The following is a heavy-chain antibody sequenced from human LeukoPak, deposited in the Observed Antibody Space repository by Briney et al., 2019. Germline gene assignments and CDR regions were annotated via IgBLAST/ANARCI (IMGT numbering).Heavy chain of an antibody. Sequence: AGGSLRLSCAASGFTFDDYAMHWVRQAPGKGLEWVSLISGDGGSTYYADSVKGRFTISRDNSKNTLYLQMSSLRDDDTAVYYCVRGVGVSRFNYLDPWGQGTLVIVSS. V-gene: IGHV3-43*02. J-gene: IGHJ5*02. CDR2: ISGDGGST. D-gene: IGHD1-7*01. CDR3: VRGVGVSRFNYLDP. CDR1: GFTFDDYA.